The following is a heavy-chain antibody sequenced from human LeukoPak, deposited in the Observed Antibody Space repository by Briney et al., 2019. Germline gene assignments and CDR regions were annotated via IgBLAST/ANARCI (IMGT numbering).Heavy chain of an antibody. CDR3: ARDYDFWSGYYSDYFNA. CDR1: GFTFSSYA. V-gene: IGHV3-23*01. Sequence: GGSLRLSCGASGFTFSSYAMSWVRQAPGKGLEWVSAISGSGGSTYYADSVKGRFTISRDNSKNTLYLQMNSLRVEDTAVYYCARDYDFWSGYYSDYFNAWGQGILVTVSS. D-gene: IGHD3-3*01. J-gene: IGHJ4*02. CDR2: ISGSGGST.